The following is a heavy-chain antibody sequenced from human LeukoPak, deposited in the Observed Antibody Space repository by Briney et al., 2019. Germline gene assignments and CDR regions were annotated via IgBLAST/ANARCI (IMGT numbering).Heavy chain of an antibody. CDR1: GFTFSSYS. CDR2: ISYDGSNK. Sequence: GGSLRLSCAASGFTFSSYSMNWVRQAPGKGLEWVAVISYDGSNKYYADSVKGRFTISRDNSKNTLYLQMNSLRAEDTAVYYCARDRGAGDYGDYYYYMDVWGKGTTVTVSS. V-gene: IGHV3-30*03. J-gene: IGHJ6*03. D-gene: IGHD4-17*01. CDR3: ARDRGAGDYGDYYYYMDV.